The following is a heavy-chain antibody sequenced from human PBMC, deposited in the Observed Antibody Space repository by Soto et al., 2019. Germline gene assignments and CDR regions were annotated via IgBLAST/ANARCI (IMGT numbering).Heavy chain of an antibody. V-gene: IGHV3-30-3*01. D-gene: IGHD3-16*01. J-gene: IGHJ6*02. Sequence: GGSLRLSCAASGFTFSSYAMHWVRQAPGKGLEWVAVISYDGSNKYYADSVKGRFTISRDNSKNTLYLQMNSLRAEDTTVYYCARMGDGAWDGMDVWGQGTTVTVSS. CDR3: ARMGDGAWDGMDV. CDR1: GFTFSSYA. CDR2: ISYDGSNK.